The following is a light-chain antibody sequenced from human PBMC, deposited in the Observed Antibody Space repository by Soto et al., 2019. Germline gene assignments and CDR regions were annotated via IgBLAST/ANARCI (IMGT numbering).Light chain of an antibody. CDR2: GAS. Sequence: EIVLTQSPGTLSLSPGERPTLSCRASQHVTSSYLAWYQQKPGQAPRLLIYGASSRATGIPDRFSGSGSGTDFTLTISGLEPADLGVYYCQQRHNWPITFGQGTRLEIK. CDR3: QQRHNWPIT. CDR1: QHVTSSY. J-gene: IGKJ5*01. V-gene: IGKV3D-20*02.